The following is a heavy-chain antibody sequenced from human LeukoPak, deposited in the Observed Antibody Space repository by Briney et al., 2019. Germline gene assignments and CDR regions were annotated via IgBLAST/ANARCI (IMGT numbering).Heavy chain of an antibody. J-gene: IGHJ4*02. D-gene: IGHD6-13*01. V-gene: IGHV4-59*01. CDR1: DDSISSYY. CDR3: ATGYSSTWYYFDY. Sequence: SETLSLTCTVSDDSISSYYWSWIRQPPGKGLEWIGYIYHSGSTNYNPSLKSRVTISVDTSKSQFSLKLSSVTAADTAVYYCATGYSSTWYYFDYWGQGTLVTVSS. CDR2: IYHSGST.